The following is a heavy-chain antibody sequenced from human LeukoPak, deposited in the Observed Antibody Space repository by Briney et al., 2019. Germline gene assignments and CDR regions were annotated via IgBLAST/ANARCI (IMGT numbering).Heavy chain of an antibody. CDR1: GGSMTNYY. Sequence: PSQTLSLTCTVSGGSMTNYYWTWIRQSPGKGLEWIGYVYYSGRTNYNPSLKSRVTISVDTSKNQFSLKLSSVTAADTAVYYCARGGYSHFDYWGQGTLVTVSS. CDR2: VYYSGRT. V-gene: IGHV4-59*12. CDR3: ARGGYSHFDY. D-gene: IGHD5-18*01. J-gene: IGHJ4*02.